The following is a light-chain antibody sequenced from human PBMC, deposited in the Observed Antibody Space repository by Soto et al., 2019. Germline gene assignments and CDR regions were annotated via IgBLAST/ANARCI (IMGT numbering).Light chain of an antibody. CDR2: GIS. J-gene: IGKJ1*01. CDR3: QQYTDWPLT. CDR1: QSVTSNY. V-gene: IGKV3-20*01. Sequence: EVVMTQSPATLSVSPGERATLSCRASQSVTSNYLAWYQQKPGQAPRLLIYGISNRATGDPDRFSGSGSGTDFTLTISRLEPEDFAVYYCQQYTDWPLTFGQGTKVDIK.